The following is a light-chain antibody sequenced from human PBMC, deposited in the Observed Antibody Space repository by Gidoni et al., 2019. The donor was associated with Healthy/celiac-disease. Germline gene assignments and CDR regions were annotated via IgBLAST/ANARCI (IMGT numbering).Light chain of an antibody. Sequence: SYVLTQPPSVSVAPGKTARITCGGTNIGSKSVHWYQQKPGQAPVLVIYYDSDRPSGIPERFSGSNSGNTATLTISRVEAGDEADYYCQVWDSSSDHPEFGGGTKLTVL. CDR2: YDS. J-gene: IGLJ2*01. V-gene: IGLV3-21*04. CDR3: QVWDSSSDHPE. CDR1: NIGSKS.